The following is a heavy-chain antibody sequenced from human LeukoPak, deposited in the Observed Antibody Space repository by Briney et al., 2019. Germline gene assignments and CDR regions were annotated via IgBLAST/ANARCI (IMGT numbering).Heavy chain of an antibody. CDR3: ASRRWLQSRWFDP. CDR1: GGSFSGYY. Sequence: SETLSLTCAVYGGSFSGYYWSWIRQPPGKGLEWIGGINHSGSTNYNPSLKSRVTISVDTSKNQFSLKLSSVTAADTAVYYCASRRWLQSRWFDPWGQGTLVTVSS. CDR2: INHSGST. J-gene: IGHJ5*02. V-gene: IGHV4-34*01. D-gene: IGHD5-24*01.